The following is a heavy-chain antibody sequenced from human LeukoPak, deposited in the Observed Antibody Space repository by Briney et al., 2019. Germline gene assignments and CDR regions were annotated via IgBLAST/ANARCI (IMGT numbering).Heavy chain of an antibody. J-gene: IGHJ4*02. V-gene: IGHV2-70*04. CDR1: GFSLSTSGMR. Sequence: SGPTLVNPTQTLTLTCTFSGFSLSTSGMRVSWIRQPPGKALEWLARIDWDDDKFYSTSLKTRLTISKDTSKNQVVRTMTNMDPVDTATYYCARTRYCSSTSCNIFDYWGQGTLVTVSS. D-gene: IGHD2-2*02. CDR3: ARTRYCSSTSCNIFDY. CDR2: IDWDDDK.